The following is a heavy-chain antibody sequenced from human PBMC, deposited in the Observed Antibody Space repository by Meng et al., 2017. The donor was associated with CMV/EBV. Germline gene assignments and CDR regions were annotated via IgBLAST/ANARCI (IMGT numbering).Heavy chain of an antibody. Sequence: SVKVSCKASGCTFSSYAISWVRQAPGQGLEWMGGIIPIFGTANYAQKFQGRVTITTDESTSAAYMELSSLRSEDTAVYYCARGEACTNGVCYPFDYWGQGTLVTVSS. V-gene: IGHV1-69*05. CDR1: GCTFSSYA. CDR3: ARGEACTNGVCYPFDY. CDR2: IIPIFGTA. J-gene: IGHJ4*02. D-gene: IGHD2-8*01.